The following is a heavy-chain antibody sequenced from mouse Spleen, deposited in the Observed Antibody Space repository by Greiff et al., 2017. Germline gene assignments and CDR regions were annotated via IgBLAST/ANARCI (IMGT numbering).Heavy chain of an antibody. CDR1: GFTFSSYA. V-gene: IGHV5-9-3*01. J-gene: IGHJ2*01. CDR3: ARRVGYYLDY. CDR2: ISSGGGNT. Sequence: EVQLVESGGGLVKPGGSLKLSCAASGFTFSSYAMSWVRQTPEKRLEWVATISSGGGNTYYPDSVKGRFTISRDNAKNTLYLQMSSLKSEDTAMYYCARRVGYYLDYWGQGTTLTVSS. D-gene: IGHD1-1*02.